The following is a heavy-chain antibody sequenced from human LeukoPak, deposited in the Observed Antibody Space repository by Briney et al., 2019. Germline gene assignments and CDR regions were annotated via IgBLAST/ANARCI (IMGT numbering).Heavy chain of an antibody. CDR3: ARGSSGSPFFSYYYYMDV. Sequence: GGSLRLSCAASEFTFSGYSMHWVRQAPGKGLEWVSSISSTSSYIYYADSVKGRFTISRDNAKNSLYLQMNSLRAEDSAVYYCARGSSGSPFFSYYYYMDVWGKGTTVTISS. CDR2: ISSTSSYI. D-gene: IGHD1-26*01. V-gene: IGHV3-21*01. J-gene: IGHJ6*03. CDR1: EFTFSGYS.